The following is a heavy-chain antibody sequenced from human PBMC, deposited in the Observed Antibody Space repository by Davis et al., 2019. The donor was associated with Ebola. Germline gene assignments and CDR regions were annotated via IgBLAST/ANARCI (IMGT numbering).Heavy chain of an antibody. Sequence: ASVKVSCKASGYTFITYDTNWVRQATGQGLEWMGWMNPNCGNTGYAQKFQDRVSITRNTSIGTAYMGLSSLRSEDTAVYYCARGQKYNWNMAAALDIWGQGTMVTVSS. J-gene: IGHJ3*02. D-gene: IGHD1-20*01. CDR2: MNPNCGNT. CDR1: GYTFITYD. V-gene: IGHV1-8*01. CDR3: ARGQKYNWNMAAALDI.